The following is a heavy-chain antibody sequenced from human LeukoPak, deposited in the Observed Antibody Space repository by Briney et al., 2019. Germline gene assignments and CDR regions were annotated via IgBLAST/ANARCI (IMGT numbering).Heavy chain of an antibody. J-gene: IGHJ4*02. CDR2: INPSGGST. Sequence: ASVNVSCKASGYTFTSYYMHWVRQAPGQGLEWMGIINPSGGSTSYAQKFQGRVTMTRDTSTSTVYMELSSLRSEDTAVYYCARAETPDYYDSSGYYYGYWGQGTLVTVSS. CDR1: GYTFTSYY. V-gene: IGHV1-46*01. CDR3: ARAETPDYYDSSGYYYGY. D-gene: IGHD3-22*01.